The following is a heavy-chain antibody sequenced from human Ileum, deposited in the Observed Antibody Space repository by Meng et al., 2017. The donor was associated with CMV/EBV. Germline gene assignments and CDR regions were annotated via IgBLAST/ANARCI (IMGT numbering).Heavy chain of an antibody. D-gene: IGHD6-19*01. CDR2: ISSSGSI. V-gene: IGHV4-4*07. Sequence: QVPLERHAQDRFPPSAPSSLPCTVTDGSISYYYWSWIRQSADKGLEWIGRISSSGSINYNPSLESRLTLSVDTSKKQLSLKLSSVTAADTAVYYCARAEADTGNFEYWGQGTLVTVSS. CDR3: ARAEADTGNFEY. J-gene: IGHJ4*02. CDR1: DGSISYYY.